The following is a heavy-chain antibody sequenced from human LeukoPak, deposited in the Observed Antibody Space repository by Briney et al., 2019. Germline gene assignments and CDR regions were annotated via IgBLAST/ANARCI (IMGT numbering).Heavy chain of an antibody. CDR3: ARDRYYYGSGSYPSLDY. D-gene: IGHD3-10*01. CDR1: GFTFSSYG. CDR2: ISYDGSNK. Sequence: GGSLRLSCAASGFTFSSYGMHWVRQAPGKGLEWVALISYDGSNKYYADSVKGRFTISRDNSKNTLYLQMNSLRAEDTAVYYCARDRYYYGSGSYPSLDYWGQGTLVTVSS. J-gene: IGHJ4*02. V-gene: IGHV3-30*03.